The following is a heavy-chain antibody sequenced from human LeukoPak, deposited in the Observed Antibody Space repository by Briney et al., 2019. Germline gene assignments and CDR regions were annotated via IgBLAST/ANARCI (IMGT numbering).Heavy chain of an antibody. CDR2: MNPNSGNT. V-gene: IGHV1-8*01. D-gene: IGHD3-22*01. J-gene: IGHJ4*02. CDR3: ARPPTRRITMIVVVKNNDYNFDY. Sequence: ASVKVSCKASGYTFTSYDINWVRQATGQGLEWMGWMNPNSGNTGYAPKFQGRVTMTRNTSISTAYMELSSLRSEDTAVYYWARPPTRRITMIVVVKNNDYNFDYWGQGTLVTVSS. CDR1: GYTFTSYD.